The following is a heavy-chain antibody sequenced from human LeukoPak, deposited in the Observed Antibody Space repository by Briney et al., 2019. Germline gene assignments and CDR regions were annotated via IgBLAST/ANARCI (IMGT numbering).Heavy chain of an antibody. V-gene: IGHV1-2*02. J-gene: IGHJ4*02. CDR1: GYTFTGYY. CDR2: INPITGAT. Sequence: ASVKVSCKASGYTFTGYYMHWVRQAPARGLEWMGSINPITGATNYAQKFQARLTLTRDTSISTAYMELSSLSSDDTAVYYCARVAHPDYWGQGTLVTVSS. CDR3: ARVAHPDY.